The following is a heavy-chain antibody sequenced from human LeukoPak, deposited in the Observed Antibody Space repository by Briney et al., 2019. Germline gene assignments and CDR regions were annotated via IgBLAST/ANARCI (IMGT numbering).Heavy chain of an antibody. CDR1: GFTFNNYA. Sequence: GGSLRLSCAASGFTFNNYAMNWVRQAPGKGLEWVSSISGGGETTYYADSAKGRFTISRDSSQNALYLQMNSLRAEDTAVYYCARDYADYVGYFFFDYWGQGTLVTVSS. CDR3: ARDYADYVGYFFFDY. V-gene: IGHV3-23*01. D-gene: IGHD4-17*01. J-gene: IGHJ4*02. CDR2: ISGGGETT.